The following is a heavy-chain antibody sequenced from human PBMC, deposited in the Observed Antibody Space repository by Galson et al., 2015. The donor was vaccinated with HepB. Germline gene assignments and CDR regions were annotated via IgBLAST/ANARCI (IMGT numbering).Heavy chain of an antibody. CDR3: AKGWVVVPYSSSWNGDYFDY. CDR2: ISGSGGST. V-gene: IGHV3-23*01. Sequence: SLRLSCAASGFTFSSYAMSWVRQAPGKGLEWVSAISGSGGSTYYADSVKGRFTISRDNSKNTLYLQMNSLRAEDTAVYYCAKGWVVVPYSSSWNGDYFDYWGQGTLVTVSS. J-gene: IGHJ4*02. D-gene: IGHD6-13*01. CDR1: GFTFSSYA.